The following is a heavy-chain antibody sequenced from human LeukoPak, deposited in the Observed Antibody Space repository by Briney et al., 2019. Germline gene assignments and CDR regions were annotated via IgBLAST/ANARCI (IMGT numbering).Heavy chain of an antibody. CDR1: GFTFSSYG. CDR2: ISYDGSNK. Sequence: PGRSLRLFCAASGFTFSSYGMHWVRQAPGKGLEWVAVISYDGSNKYYADSVKGRFTISRDNSKNTLYLQMNSLRAEDTAVYYCAKDYHIVATIAPFDYWGQGTLVTVSS. J-gene: IGHJ4*02. D-gene: IGHD5-12*01. V-gene: IGHV3-30*18. CDR3: AKDYHIVATIAPFDY.